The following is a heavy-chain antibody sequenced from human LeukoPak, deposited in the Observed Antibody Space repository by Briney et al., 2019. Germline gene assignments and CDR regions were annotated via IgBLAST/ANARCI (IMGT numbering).Heavy chain of an antibody. D-gene: IGHD1-7*01. J-gene: IGHJ6*03. CDR2: MSPNSGHT. V-gene: IGHV1-8*03. CDR1: GYTFSRYD. CDR3: ARGGVTGTYADYYYYYLDV. Sequence: GASAKVSCKTSGYTFSRYDINWVRQATGQRPEWMGWMSPNSGHTGYAPKFQGRVTFSRNTSVSTVYMELDILRSEDTAVYFCARGGVTGTYADYYYYYLDVWGKGTTVTVSS.